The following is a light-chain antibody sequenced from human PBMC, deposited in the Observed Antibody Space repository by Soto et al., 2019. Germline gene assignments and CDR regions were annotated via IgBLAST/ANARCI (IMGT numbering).Light chain of an antibody. Sequence: QSVLTQPPSVSGSPGQSVTISCSGTSSDVGSYNRVSWYQQAPGTAPKVMIYEVSNRPSGVPDRFSGSKSGNTASLTISGLQPEGEADYYCYSYTSSNTYVFGTGNKLTVL. J-gene: IGLJ1*01. V-gene: IGLV2-18*02. CDR3: YSYTSSNTYV. CDR1: SSDVGSYNR. CDR2: EVS.